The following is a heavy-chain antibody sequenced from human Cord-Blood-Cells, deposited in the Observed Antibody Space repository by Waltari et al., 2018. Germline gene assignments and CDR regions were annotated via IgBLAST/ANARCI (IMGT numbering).Heavy chain of an antibody. V-gene: IGHV4-34*01. CDR3: ARDWGGSYWYFDL. D-gene: IGHD3-10*01. Sequence: QVQLQQWGAGLLKPSETLSLTCAVYGGSFSGYYWSWIRQPPGKGLEWIGEINHSGSTNDTPSLKSRVTISVDTSKNQFSLKLSSVTAADTAVYYCARDWGGSYWYFDLWGRGTLVTVSS. J-gene: IGHJ2*01. CDR2: INHSGST. CDR1: GGSFSGYY.